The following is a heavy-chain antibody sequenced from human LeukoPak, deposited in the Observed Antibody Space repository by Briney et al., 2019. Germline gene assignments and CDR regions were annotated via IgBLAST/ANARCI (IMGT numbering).Heavy chain of an antibody. J-gene: IGHJ4*02. CDR1: GYSISSGYY. D-gene: IGHD3-3*01. Sequence: PSETLSLTXAVSGYSISSGYYWGWIRQPPGKGLEWIGSIYHSGSTYYNPSLKSRVTISVDTSKNQFSLKLSSVTAADTAVYYCASQYYDFWSGYSQYYFDYWGQGTLVTVSS. CDR2: IYHSGST. V-gene: IGHV4-38-2*01. CDR3: ASQYYDFWSGYSQYYFDY.